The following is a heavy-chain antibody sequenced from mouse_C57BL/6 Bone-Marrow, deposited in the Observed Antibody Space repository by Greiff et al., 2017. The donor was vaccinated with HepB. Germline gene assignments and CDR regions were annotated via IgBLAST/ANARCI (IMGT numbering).Heavy chain of an antibody. D-gene: IGHD1-1*01. J-gene: IGHJ4*01. Sequence: VKLQQPGAELVKPGASVKMSCKASGYTFTSYWITWVKQRPGQGLEWIGDIYPGSGSTNYNEKFKSKATLTVDTSSSPAYMQLSSLTSEDSAVYYCAVYYYGSSPSYAMDYWGQGTSVTVSS. CDR3: AVYYYGSSPSYAMDY. V-gene: IGHV1-55*01. CDR1: GYTFTSYW. CDR2: IYPGSGST.